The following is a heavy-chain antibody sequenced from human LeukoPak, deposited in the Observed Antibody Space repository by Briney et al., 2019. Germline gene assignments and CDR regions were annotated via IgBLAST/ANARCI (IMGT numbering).Heavy chain of an antibody. CDR2: IYSSGST. CDR3: ARRSSTRSFDY. J-gene: IGHJ4*02. D-gene: IGHD2-2*01. CDR1: GGSVSSYY. V-gene: IGHV4-59*08. Sequence: SETLSLTCTVSGGSVSSYYWSWIRQPPGKGLEWIGYIYSSGSTNYNPSLKSRVTIFVDTSKNQFSLKLSSVTAADTAVYYCARRSSTRSFDYWGQGTLVTVSS.